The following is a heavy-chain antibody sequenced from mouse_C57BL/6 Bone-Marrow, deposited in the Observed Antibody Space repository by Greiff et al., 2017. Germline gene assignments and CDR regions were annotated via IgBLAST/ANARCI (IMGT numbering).Heavy chain of an antibody. CDR3: ARHYDGYAMDY. J-gene: IGHJ4*01. V-gene: IGHV7-3*01. D-gene: IGHD2-12*01. CDR2: IRNKANGYTT. CDR1: GFTFTDYY. Sequence: EVHLVESGGGLVQPGGSLSLSCAASGFTFTDYYMSWVRQPPGKALEWLGFIRNKANGYTTEYSASVKGRFTISRDNSQSILYLQMNALRAEDSATDYCARHYDGYAMDYWGQGTSVTVSS.